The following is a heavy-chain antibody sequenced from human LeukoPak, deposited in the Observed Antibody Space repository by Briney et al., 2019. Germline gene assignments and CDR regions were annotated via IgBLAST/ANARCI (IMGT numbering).Heavy chain of an antibody. V-gene: IGHV3-53*04. CDR3: ARVGFNYDSSGCFDY. CDR2: IYSGGST. J-gene: IGHJ4*02. D-gene: IGHD3-22*01. CDR1: GFTVSSNY. Sequence: GGSLRLSCAASGFTVSSNYMSWVRQAPGKGLEWVPVIYSGGSTYYADSVKGRFTISRHNSKNTLYLQMNSLRAEDTAVYYCARVGFNYDSSGCFDYWGQGTLVTVSS.